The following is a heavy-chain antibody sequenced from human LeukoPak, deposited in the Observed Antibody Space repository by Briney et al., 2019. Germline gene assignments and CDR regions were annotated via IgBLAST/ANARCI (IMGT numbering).Heavy chain of an antibody. Sequence: GGSLRLSCAASGFTVSSNYMSWVRQAPGKGLEWVSVIYSGGSTYYADSVKGRFTISRDNSKNTLYLQMNSLRAEDTAVYYCARDYYDSSGYYFDYWGQGTLVTVSS. CDR3: ARDYYDSSGYYFDY. CDR1: GFTVSSNY. J-gene: IGHJ4*02. D-gene: IGHD3-22*01. V-gene: IGHV3-66*01. CDR2: IYSGGST.